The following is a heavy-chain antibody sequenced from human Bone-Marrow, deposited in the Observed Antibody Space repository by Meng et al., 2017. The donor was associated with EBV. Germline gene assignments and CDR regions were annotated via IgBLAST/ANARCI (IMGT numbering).Heavy chain of an antibody. CDR3: ATVKGGNYFPWFDP. Sequence: RPLTGSGPGLVKPSETLSLTCSVSGASISGSSYWWGWIRQSPGEGLECIASIYYSGITYYNPSLKSRVSISVDTSNNQFSLRLTSVTAADTAVYYCATVKGGNYFPWFDPWGQGTLVTVSS. CDR1: GASISGSSYW. D-gene: IGHD3-9*01. J-gene: IGHJ5*02. CDR2: IYYSGIT. V-gene: IGHV4-39*07.